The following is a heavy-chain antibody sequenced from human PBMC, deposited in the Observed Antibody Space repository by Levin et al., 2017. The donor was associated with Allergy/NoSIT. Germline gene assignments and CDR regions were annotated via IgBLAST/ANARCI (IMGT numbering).Heavy chain of an antibody. J-gene: IGHJ4*02. D-gene: IGHD3-10*01. CDR3: ATTMVQGVTLNSLYFDY. V-gene: IGHV4-39*01. CDR2: IYYSGST. CDR1: GGSISSSSYY. Sequence: PSETLSLTCTVSGGSISSSSYYWGWIRQPPGKGLEWIGSIYYSGSTYYNPSLKSRVTISVDTSKNQFSLKLSSVTAADTAVYYCATTMVQGVTLNSLYFDYWGQGTLVTVSS.